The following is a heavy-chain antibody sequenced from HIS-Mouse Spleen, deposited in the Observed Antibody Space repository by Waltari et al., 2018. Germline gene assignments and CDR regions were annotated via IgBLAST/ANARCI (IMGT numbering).Heavy chain of an antibody. J-gene: IGHJ4*02. Sequence: QITLKESGPTLVKPTQTLTLTCTFSGFSLSTSGVGVGWIRQPPGKALEWLALIYWDDDKRYSPSLKSRLTITKDTSKNQVVLTMTNMDPVDTATYYCALTTGALYYFDYWGQGTLVTVSS. CDR3: ALTTGALYYFDY. CDR2: IYWDDDK. V-gene: IGHV2-5*02. CDR1: GFSLSTSGVG. D-gene: IGHD1-1*01.